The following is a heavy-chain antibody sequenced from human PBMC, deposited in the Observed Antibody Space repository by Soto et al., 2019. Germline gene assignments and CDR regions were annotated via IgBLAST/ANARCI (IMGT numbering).Heavy chain of an antibody. CDR1: GFTFSSYA. CDR3: AKSMWGFHYDILTGPPSPFDY. Sequence: GGSLRLSCAASGFTFSSYAMSWVRQAPGKGLEWVSAISGSGGSTYYADSVKGRFTISRDNSKNTLYLQMNSLRAEDTAVYYCAKSMWGFHYDILTGPPSPFDYWGQGTLVTVSS. D-gene: IGHD3-9*01. J-gene: IGHJ4*02. CDR2: ISGSGGST. V-gene: IGHV3-23*01.